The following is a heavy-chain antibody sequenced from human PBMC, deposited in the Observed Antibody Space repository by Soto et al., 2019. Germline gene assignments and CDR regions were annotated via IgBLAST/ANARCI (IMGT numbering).Heavy chain of an antibody. CDR1: GGSISSSGYY. CDR3: ARDPGSGSYYGWFDP. J-gene: IGHJ5*02. CDR2: IYYSGST. V-gene: IGHV4-39*07. D-gene: IGHD3-10*01. Sequence: PSETLSLTCTVSGGSISSSGYYWGWIRQPPGKGLEWIGTIYYSGSTYYNPSLKSRVTISVDTSKNQFSLKLSSVTAADTAVYYCARDPGSGSYYGWFDPWGQGTLVTVSS.